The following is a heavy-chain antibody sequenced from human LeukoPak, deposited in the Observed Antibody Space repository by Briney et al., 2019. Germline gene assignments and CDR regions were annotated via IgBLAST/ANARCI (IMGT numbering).Heavy chain of an antibody. CDR2: IIPIFGTA. CDR3: ARDPLNYDYDSSGYYYDLDY. J-gene: IGHJ4*02. V-gene: IGHV1-69*06. CDR1: GGTFSSYA. D-gene: IGHD3-22*01. Sequence: GASVKVSCKASGGTFSSYAISWVRQAPGQGLEWMGGIIPIFGTANYAQKFQGRVTITADKSTSTAYMELSSLRSEDTAVYYCARDPLNYDYDSSGYYYDLDYWGQGTLVTVSS.